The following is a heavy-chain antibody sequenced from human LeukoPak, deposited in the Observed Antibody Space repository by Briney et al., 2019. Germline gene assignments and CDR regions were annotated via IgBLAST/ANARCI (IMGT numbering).Heavy chain of an antibody. D-gene: IGHD3-22*01. CDR2: TNHSGST. Sequence: SETLSLTCAVYGGSFSGYYWSWIRQPPGKGLEWIGETNHSGSTNYNPSLKSRVTISVDTSKNQFSLKLSSVTAADTAVYYCASFRIHYYDSSGYFGYWGQGTLVTVSS. J-gene: IGHJ4*02. CDR3: ASFRIHYYDSSGYFGY. V-gene: IGHV4-34*01. CDR1: GGSFSGYY.